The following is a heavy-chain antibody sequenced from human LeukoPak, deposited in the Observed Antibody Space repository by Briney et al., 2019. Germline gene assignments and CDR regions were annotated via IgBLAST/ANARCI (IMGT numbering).Heavy chain of an antibody. CDR3: ARRIAVSTSVFDY. Sequence: GGSLRLSCAASGFTFSSYSMNWVRQAPGKGLEWISYSSSSSSAIYYAASVKGRFIISRDNAKNSLYLQMNSLRDEDTAVYYCARRIAVSTSVFDYWGQGTLVTVSS. CDR2: SSSSSSAI. D-gene: IGHD2-2*01. CDR1: GFTFSSYS. J-gene: IGHJ4*02. V-gene: IGHV3-48*02.